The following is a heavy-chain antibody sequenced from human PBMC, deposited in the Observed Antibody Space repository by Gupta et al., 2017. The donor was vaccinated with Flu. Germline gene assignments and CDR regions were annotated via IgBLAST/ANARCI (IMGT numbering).Heavy chain of an antibody. D-gene: IGHD1-26*01. CDR3: TTDYSGSYLYYYGMDV. J-gene: IGHJ6*02. CDR1: GFTFSNAW. CDR2: IKSKTDGGTT. V-gene: IGHV3-15*01. Sequence: EVQLVESGGGLVKPGGSLRLSCAASGFTFSNAWMSWVRQAPGKGLEWVGRIKSKTDGGTTDYAAPVKGRFTISRDDSKNTLYLQMNSLKTEDTAVYYCTTDYSGSYLYYYGMDVWGQGTTVTVSS.